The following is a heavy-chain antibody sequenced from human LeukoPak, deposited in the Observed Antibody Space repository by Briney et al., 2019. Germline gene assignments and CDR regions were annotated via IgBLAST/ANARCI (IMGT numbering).Heavy chain of an antibody. D-gene: IGHD6-19*01. CDR3: ARDSRSGWYIDY. Sequence: ASVKVSCKASGYTFTDYYMHWVRQAPGQGLEWMGWINPNSGGTNYAQKFQGRVTMTRDTSISTAYMELSRLRSDDTAVYYCARDSRSGWYIDYWGQGTLVTVSS. J-gene: IGHJ4*02. CDR1: GYTFTDYY. V-gene: IGHV1-2*02. CDR2: INPNSGGT.